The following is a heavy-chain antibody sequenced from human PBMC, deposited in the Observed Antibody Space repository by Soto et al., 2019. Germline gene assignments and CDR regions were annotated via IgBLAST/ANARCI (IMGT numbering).Heavy chain of an antibody. CDR2: ISQDGSQT. CDR3: VSWGDSVVSND. CDR1: GFIFSDNW. Sequence: PGGSLRLSCATSGFIFSDNWVSWLRQAPGKGLEWVAHISQDGSQTLYVDSVKGRFTISRDNAESSLFLQMNSLRAHDTAVYHWVSWGDSVVSNDWGQGVLVTVSS. V-gene: IGHV3-7*01. J-gene: IGHJ4*02. D-gene: IGHD2-8*02.